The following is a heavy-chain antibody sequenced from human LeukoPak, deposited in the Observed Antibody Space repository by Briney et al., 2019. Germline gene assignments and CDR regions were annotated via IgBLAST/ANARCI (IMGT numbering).Heavy chain of an antibody. V-gene: IGHV1-2*02. CDR2: INPNSGGT. Sequence: GASVKVSCKASGYTFTGYYMHWVRQAPGQGLEWMGWINPNSGGTNYAQKFQSRVTMTRDTSISTAYMELSRLRSDDTAVYYCARDPPSSIAGRPIFDYWGQGTLVTVSS. CDR1: GYTFTGYY. J-gene: IGHJ4*02. CDR3: ARDPPSSIAGRPIFDY. D-gene: IGHD6-6*01.